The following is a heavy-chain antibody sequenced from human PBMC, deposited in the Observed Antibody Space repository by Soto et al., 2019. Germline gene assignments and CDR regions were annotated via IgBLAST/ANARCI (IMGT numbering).Heavy chain of an antibody. V-gene: IGHV1-2*04. Sequence: ASVKVSCKASGYTFTGYYMHWVRQAPGQGLEWMGWINPNSGGTNYAQKFQGWVTMTRDTSVSTAYMELSRLRSDDTAVYYCARDRGIAVAGPDAFDIWGQGTMVTVSS. CDR2: INPNSGGT. D-gene: IGHD6-19*01. J-gene: IGHJ3*02. CDR1: GYTFTGYY. CDR3: ARDRGIAVAGPDAFDI.